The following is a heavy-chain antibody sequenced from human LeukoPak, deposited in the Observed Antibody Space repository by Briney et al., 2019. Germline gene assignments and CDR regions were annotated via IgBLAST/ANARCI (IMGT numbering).Heavy chain of an antibody. D-gene: IGHD1-1*01. Sequence: PGGSLRLSCAASGFTFSSYSMNWVRQAPGKGLEWVSSISSSSSYIYYADSVKGRFTISRDNAKNSLYLQMNSLRAEDTAVYYCARDISPAGTEDAFDIWGQGTMVTVSS. CDR2: ISSSSSYI. CDR1: GFTFSSYS. J-gene: IGHJ3*02. CDR3: ARDISPAGTEDAFDI. V-gene: IGHV3-21*01.